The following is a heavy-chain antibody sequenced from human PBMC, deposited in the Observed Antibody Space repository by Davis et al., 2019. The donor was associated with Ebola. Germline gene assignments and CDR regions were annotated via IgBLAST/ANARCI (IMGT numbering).Heavy chain of an antibody. CDR1: GFTFSYSG. J-gene: IGHJ5*02. Sequence: GESLKISCAASGFTFSYSGMHWVRQALGKGLEWVAFIQSDGSNKYYADSVKGRFTISRDNSKNTVYLQLNILRPGDTAVYNCAKDDGPRRLADPWGQGTLVTVSS. V-gene: IGHV3-30*02. CDR3: AKDDGPRRLADP. CDR2: IQSDGSNK. D-gene: IGHD5-24*01.